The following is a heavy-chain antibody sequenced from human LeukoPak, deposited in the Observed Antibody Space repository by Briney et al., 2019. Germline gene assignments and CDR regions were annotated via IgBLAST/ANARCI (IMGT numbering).Heavy chain of an antibody. D-gene: IGHD6-6*01. Sequence: ASVKVPCKASGYTFTDYYIHWVRQAPGQGLEWMGWINPNSGGTNSAQKFQGRVTMTRDTSISTAYMDLSRLRSDDTAVYYCAREAPYSTSSDWFDPWGQGTLVTVSS. J-gene: IGHJ5*02. V-gene: IGHV1-2*02. CDR3: AREAPYSTSSDWFDP. CDR1: GYTFTDYY. CDR2: INPNSGGT.